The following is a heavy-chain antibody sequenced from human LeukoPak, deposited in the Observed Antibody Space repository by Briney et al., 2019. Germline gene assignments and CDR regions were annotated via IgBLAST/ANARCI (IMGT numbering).Heavy chain of an antibody. J-gene: IGHJ4*02. CDR2: IYPGDSDT. CDR1: GYSFTIYW. D-gene: IGHD3-22*01. Sequence: GESLKISCKGSGYSFTIYWIGWVRQMPGKGLEWMGIIYPGDSDTRYSPSFQGQVTISADKSIRTAYLQWSSLKASDTAMYYCARLDYYDSSGHFEYWGQGTLVTVSS. CDR3: ARLDYYDSSGHFEY. V-gene: IGHV5-51*01.